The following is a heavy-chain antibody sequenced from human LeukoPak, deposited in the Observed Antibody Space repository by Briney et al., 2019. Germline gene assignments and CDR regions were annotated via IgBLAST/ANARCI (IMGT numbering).Heavy chain of an antibody. Sequence: GGSLRLPCAASGSTFSSYGMHWVRQAPGKGLEWVALIWYDGSNKYYTDSVKGRLTISRDNSKNTLYLQMNSLRAEDTAIYYCAREGPRGNSQFDYWGQGTLVTVSS. J-gene: IGHJ4*02. CDR3: AREGPRGNSQFDY. V-gene: IGHV3-33*01. D-gene: IGHD2/OR15-2a*01. CDR2: IWYDGSNK. CDR1: GSTFSSYG.